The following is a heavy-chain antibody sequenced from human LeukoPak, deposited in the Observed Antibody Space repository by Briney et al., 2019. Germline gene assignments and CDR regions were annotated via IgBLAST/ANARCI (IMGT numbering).Heavy chain of an antibody. V-gene: IGHV4-34*01. CDR3: ARTRQWLVPNYYYYMDV. CDR1: SGSFSGYY. D-gene: IGHD6-19*01. J-gene: IGHJ6*03. Sequence: PSETLSLTCAVYSGSFSGYYWSWIRQPPGKGLEWIGEINHSGSTNYNPSLKSRVTISVDTSKNQFSLKLSSVTAADTAVYYCARTRQWLVPNYYYYMDVWGKGTTVTVSS. CDR2: INHSGST.